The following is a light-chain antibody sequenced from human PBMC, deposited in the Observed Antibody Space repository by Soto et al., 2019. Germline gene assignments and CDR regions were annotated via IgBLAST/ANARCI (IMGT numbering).Light chain of an antibody. J-gene: IGKJ5*01. CDR2: SAS. Sequence: DIQMTQSPPSLSASVGDRVTITCRASQGIGNSLAWYQQKPGTVPKLLIYSASTLQSGVPSRFSGSGSGTDFTLTISSLQPEDVAAYYCQKYNTAPATFGQGKRLEIK. V-gene: IGKV1-27*01. CDR3: QKYNTAPAT. CDR1: QGIGNS.